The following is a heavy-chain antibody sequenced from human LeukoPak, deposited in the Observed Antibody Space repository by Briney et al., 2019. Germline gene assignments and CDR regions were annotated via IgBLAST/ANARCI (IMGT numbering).Heavy chain of an antibody. CDR3: ASSSSWRNDRNYYYYYMDV. CDR1: GGSISSYY. CDR2: IYYSGST. J-gene: IGHJ6*03. D-gene: IGHD6-13*01. V-gene: IGHV4-59*12. Sequence: SETLSLTCTVSGGSISSYYWSWIRQPPGKGLEWIGYIYYSGSTNYNPSLKSRVTISVDTSKNQFSLKLSSVTAADTAVYYCASSSSWRNDRNYYYYYMDVWGKGTTVTVSS.